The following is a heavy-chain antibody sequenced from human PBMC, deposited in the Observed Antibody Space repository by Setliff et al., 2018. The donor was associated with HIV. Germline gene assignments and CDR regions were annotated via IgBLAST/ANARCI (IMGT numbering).Heavy chain of an antibody. Sequence: SETLSLTCKVSGAPISSYYWNWIRQPPGKGLEWIGYIYNSGYSNSKPSLKSRVTISLDTSKNQFSLKLSPVTAADTAVYYCARRGRTGNSYVLNWFDPWAREPWSPSPQ. V-gene: IGHV4-59*01. CDR2: IYNSGYS. J-gene: IGHJ5*02. CDR3: ARRGRTGNSYVLNWFDP. CDR1: GAPISSYY. D-gene: IGHD5-18*01.